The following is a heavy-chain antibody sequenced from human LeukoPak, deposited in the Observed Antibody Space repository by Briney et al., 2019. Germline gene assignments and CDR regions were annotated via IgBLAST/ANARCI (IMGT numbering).Heavy chain of an antibody. Sequence: GRSLRLSCAAPGFTFSSYAMHWVRQAPGKGLEWVAVISYDGSNKYYADSVKGRFTISRDNSKNTLYLQMNSLRAEDTAVYYCARPQSGSYHDAFDIWGQGTMVTVSS. CDR1: GFTFSSYA. CDR2: ISYDGSNK. J-gene: IGHJ3*02. D-gene: IGHD1-26*01. CDR3: ARPQSGSYHDAFDI. V-gene: IGHV3-30-3*01.